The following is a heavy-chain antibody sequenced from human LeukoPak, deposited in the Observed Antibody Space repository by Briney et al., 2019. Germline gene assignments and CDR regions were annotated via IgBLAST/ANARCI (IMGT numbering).Heavy chain of an antibody. J-gene: IGHJ4*02. V-gene: IGHV3-23*01. CDR1: GFTFSIYA. D-gene: IGHD2-2*01. Sequence: PGGSLRLSCAASGFTFSIYAMSWVRQAPGKGLEWVSGISGSGGSTYYADSVKGRFTISRDNSKNTLYLQMNSLRAEDTAVYYCAKDSHIVVVPAATDYWGQGTLVTVSS. CDR2: ISGSGGST. CDR3: AKDSHIVVVPAATDY.